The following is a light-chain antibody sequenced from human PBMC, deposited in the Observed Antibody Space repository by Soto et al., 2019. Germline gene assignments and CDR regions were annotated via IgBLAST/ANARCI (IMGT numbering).Light chain of an antibody. Sequence: MVTQYVRNLSLKKGERATLSCRASQCISHNYLATYQQKPRQAPRLLTHGASNRAPGIPGRFSGSGSGTDYTLPITSLEPEDFAVYYCQQRSTWHPLTLAGGSMADI. V-gene: IGKV3D-11*01. CDR2: GAS. CDR3: QQRSTWHPLT. J-gene: IGKJ4*01. CDR1: QCISHNY.